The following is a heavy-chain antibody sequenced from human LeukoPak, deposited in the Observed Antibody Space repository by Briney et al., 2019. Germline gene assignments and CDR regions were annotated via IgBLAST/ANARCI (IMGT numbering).Heavy chain of an antibody. V-gene: IGHV3-74*03. J-gene: IGHJ3*02. CDR3: VRHNTARAFDI. CDR2: VSDDGSTT. Sequence: GGSLRLSCAASGFTFSSFWMHWVRQAPGKGLVWVSRVSDDGSTTTYADSVKGRFTISRDNAKNTLYLQMNSLRPEDTAVYYCVRHNTARAFDIWGQGTMVIVSS. D-gene: IGHD1-1*01. CDR1: GFTFSSFW.